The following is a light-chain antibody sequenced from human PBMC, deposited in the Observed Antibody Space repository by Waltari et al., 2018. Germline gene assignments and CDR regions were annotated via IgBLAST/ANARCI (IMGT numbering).Light chain of an antibody. J-gene: IGKJ1*01. Sequence: DIQMTQSPSSLSASVGDRVTITCQASRDINNYLNWYQQKPGKAPKLLIYDASTVETGVPSRFSGSGSGTEFVFTISRLQPEDIATYYCQHYDGVPPWTFGQGTRVDFK. CDR2: DAS. CDR3: QHYDGVPPWT. V-gene: IGKV1-33*01. CDR1: RDINNY.